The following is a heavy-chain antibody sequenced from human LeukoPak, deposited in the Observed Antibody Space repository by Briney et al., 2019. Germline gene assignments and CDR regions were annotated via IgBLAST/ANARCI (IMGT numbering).Heavy chain of an antibody. CDR1: GFTFRNYG. D-gene: IGHD3-3*01. J-gene: IGHJ6*02. V-gene: IGHV3-33*01. Sequence: GRSLRLSCAASGFTFRNYGMHWVRQAPGSGLEWVAVIWYDGSNEKYADSVKGQFTISRDNSQNTLYLQMNSLRAEDTAVYYCAREGIQFLECPDTKAPYGMDVWGQGTTVTVSS. CDR2: IWYDGSNE. CDR3: AREGIQFLECPDTKAPYGMDV.